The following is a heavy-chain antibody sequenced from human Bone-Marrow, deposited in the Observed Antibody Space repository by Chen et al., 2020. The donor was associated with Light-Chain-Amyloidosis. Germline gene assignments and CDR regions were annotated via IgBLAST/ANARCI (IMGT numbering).Heavy chain of an antibody. CDR3: AKDIRKLDAFDI. J-gene: IGHJ3*02. CDR1: GFTFSSYV. V-gene: IGHV3-30*18. Sequence: QVKLVEPGGGVVQPGRSLRLSCAASGFTFSSYVMPWVRQAPGKGLGWVAVISYDGSNKYYADSVKGRFTISRDNSKNTLYLQMNSLRAEDTAVYYCAKDIRKLDAFDIWGQGTMVTVSS. CDR2: ISYDGSNK.